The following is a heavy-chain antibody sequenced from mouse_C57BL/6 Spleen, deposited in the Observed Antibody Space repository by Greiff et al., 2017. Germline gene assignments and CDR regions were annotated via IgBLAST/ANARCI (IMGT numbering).Heavy chain of an antibody. CDR1: GYAFSSSW. J-gene: IGHJ2*01. V-gene: IGHV1-82*01. CDR3: ARGGDSSGLFFDY. Sequence: QVQLQQSGPELVKPGASVKISCKASGYAFSSSWMNWVKQRPGKGLEWIGRIYPGAGDTNYNGKFKGKATLTADKSSSTAYMQLSSLTSEDSAVYFCARGGDSSGLFFDYWGKGTTLTGSS. D-gene: IGHD3-2*02. CDR2: IYPGAGDT.